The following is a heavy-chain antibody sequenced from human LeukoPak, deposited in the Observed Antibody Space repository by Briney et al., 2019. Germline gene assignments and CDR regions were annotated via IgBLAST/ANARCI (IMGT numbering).Heavy chain of an antibody. Sequence: GGSLRLSCAASGFTFSSYAMNWVRQAPGKGLEWVSAISGGGGSTPYADSVNGRFTISRDNSKNMVYMQMNSLRVEDTAVYYCAKDGLSGSGIYSWGKMDVWGKGTTVTVSS. CDR2: ISGGGGST. D-gene: IGHD3-10*01. CDR3: AKDGLSGSGIYSWGKMDV. CDR1: GFTFSSYA. V-gene: IGHV3-23*01. J-gene: IGHJ6*04.